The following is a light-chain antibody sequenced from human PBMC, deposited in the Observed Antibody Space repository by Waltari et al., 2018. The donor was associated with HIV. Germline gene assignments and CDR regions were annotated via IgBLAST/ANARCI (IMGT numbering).Light chain of an antibody. CDR3: QQSYSIPRT. V-gene: IGKV1-39*01. CDR2: TAS. Sequence: DIQMTQSPSSLSAFVGDRVTITCRASQSISTSLNWYQQKPGKAPNLLIYTASNLESGSPSRFSGSGSGTDFTLTINSLHPEDFATYYCQQSYSIPRTFGGGTKVEIK. CDR1: QSISTS. J-gene: IGKJ4*01.